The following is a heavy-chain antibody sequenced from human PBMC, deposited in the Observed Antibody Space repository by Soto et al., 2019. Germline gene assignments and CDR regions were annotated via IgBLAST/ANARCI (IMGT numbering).Heavy chain of an antibody. CDR2: MNPNSGNT. V-gene: IGHV1-8*01. CDR3: ARAPVYDFWSGYPKYNWFDP. D-gene: IGHD3-3*01. J-gene: IGHJ5*02. Sequence: ASVKVSCKASGYTFTSYDINWVRQATGQGLEWMGWMNPNSGNTGYAQKFQGRVTMTRNTSISTAYMELSSLRSEDTAVYYCARAPVYDFWSGYPKYNWFDPWGQGTLVTVSS. CDR1: GYTFTSYD.